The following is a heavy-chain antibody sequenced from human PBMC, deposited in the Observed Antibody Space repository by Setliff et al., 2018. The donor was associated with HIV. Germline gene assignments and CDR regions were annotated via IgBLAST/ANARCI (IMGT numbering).Heavy chain of an antibody. CDR2: IKTKPNSYAT. CDR1: GFTFSGSA. Sequence: GESLRLSCSASGFTFSGSALHWVRQASGKGLEWVGRIKTKPNSYATAHAESVKGRFTISRDDSQNTAYLQMNSLRTEDTAVYFCAVSPDGDCATTECANWFDPWGQGTQVTVSS. V-gene: IGHV3-73*01. J-gene: IGHJ5*02. D-gene: IGHD4-17*01. CDR3: AVSPDGDCATTECANWFDP.